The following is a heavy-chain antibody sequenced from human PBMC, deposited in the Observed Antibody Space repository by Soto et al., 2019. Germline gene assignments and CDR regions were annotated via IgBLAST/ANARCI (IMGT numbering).Heavy chain of an antibody. CDR2: IHESGKT. Sequence: SETLSLTCTVSGGSISTSYWSWIRQPPGKGLEWIGYIHESGKTNYNPSLKSRVTISVDTSKNQFSLKLSSVTAADTAVYYCATSILSGGFDPWGQGTLVTVSS. V-gene: IGHV4-59*08. D-gene: IGHD1-26*01. CDR1: GGSISTSY. CDR3: ATSILSGGFDP. J-gene: IGHJ5*02.